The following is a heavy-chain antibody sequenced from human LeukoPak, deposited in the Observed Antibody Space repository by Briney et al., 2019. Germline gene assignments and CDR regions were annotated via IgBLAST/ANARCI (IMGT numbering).Heavy chain of an antibody. CDR1: GGSIRTYY. V-gene: IGHV4-59*03. CDR2: IYYSGST. CDR3: AVYYYYYMDV. Sequence: NPSETLSLTCTVSGGSIRTYYWSWIRQPPGKGLEWIGYIYYSGSTNYNPSLKSRVTISVDTSKNQFSLKLSSVTAADTAIYYCAVYYYYYMDVWGKGTTVTVSS. J-gene: IGHJ6*03.